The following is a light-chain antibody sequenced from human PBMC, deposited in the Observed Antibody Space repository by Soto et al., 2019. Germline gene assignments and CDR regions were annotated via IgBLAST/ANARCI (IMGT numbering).Light chain of an antibody. CDR2: EVS. J-gene: IGLJ2*01. CDR1: SGDVGGYNY. V-gene: IGLV2-8*01. CDR3: SSYAGRNTLV. Sequence: QSALTQPPSASGSPGQSVAISCAGTSGDVGGYNYVSWYQQHPGKVPKLMIYEVSKRPSGVPDRFSGSKSGNTASLTVSGLESEDEADYYCSSYAGRNTLVFGGGTKVTVL.